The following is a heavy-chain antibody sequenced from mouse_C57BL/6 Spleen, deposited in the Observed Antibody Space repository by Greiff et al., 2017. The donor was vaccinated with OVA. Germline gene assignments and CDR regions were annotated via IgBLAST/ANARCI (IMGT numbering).Heavy chain of an antibody. CDR3: ARHEDCDAFAY. CDR2: FYPGGGSI. V-gene: IGHV1-62-2*01. CDR1: GYTFTEYT. J-gene: IGHJ3*01. D-gene: IGHD2-13*01. Sequence: VQLQQSGAELVKPGASVKLSCTASGYTFTEYTIHWVQQRPGQGLEWIGWFYPGGGSIKYNEFLKDMAILTADKSSSTVYLELSRLTSEDAAVYFCARHEDCDAFAYWGQGTLVTVSA.